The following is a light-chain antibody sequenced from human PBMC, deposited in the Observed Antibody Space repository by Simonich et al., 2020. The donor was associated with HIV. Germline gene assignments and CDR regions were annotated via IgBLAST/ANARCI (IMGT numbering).Light chain of an antibody. Sequence: DIVMTQSPDSLAVSLGERATINCKSSQSVLYSSNNKNYLAWYQQKPGQPPKLLIYWASTRESGVPDRFSGSGSGTDFTLTISRLEPEDFAVYYCQQYGTSQGLTFGGGTKVEI. J-gene: IGKJ4*01. V-gene: IGKV4-1*01. CDR1: QSVLYSSNNKNY. CDR2: WAS. CDR3: QQYGTSQGLT.